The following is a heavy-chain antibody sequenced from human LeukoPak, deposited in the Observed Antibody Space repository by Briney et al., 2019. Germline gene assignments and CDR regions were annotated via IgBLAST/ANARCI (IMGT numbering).Heavy chain of an antibody. V-gene: IGHV4-31*03. CDR2: IYYSGST. Sequence: PSQTLSLTCTVSGGSISSGGYYWSWIRQHPGKGLEWIGYIYYSGSTYYNQSLKSRVTISVDTSKNQFSLKLSSVTAADTAVYYCARVLAAAGHIDYWGQGTLVTVSS. D-gene: IGHD6-13*01. J-gene: IGHJ4*02. CDR3: ARVLAAAGHIDY. CDR1: GGSISSGGYY.